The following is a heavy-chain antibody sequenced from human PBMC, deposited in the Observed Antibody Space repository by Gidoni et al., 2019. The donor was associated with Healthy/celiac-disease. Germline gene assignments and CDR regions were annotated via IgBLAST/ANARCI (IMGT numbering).Heavy chain of an antibody. CDR3: ARGRLRLRRKGGVYAFDI. V-gene: IGHV4-34*01. D-gene: IGHD4-17*01. Sequence: QVQLQQWGAGLLKPSETLSLTCAVYGGSFSGYYWSWIRQPPGKGLEWIGEINHSGSTNYNPSRKSRVTISVDTSKNQFSRKLSSVTAADTAVYYCARGRLRLRRKGGVYAFDIWGQGTMVTVSS. CDR2: INHSGST. CDR1: GGSFSGYY. J-gene: IGHJ3*02.